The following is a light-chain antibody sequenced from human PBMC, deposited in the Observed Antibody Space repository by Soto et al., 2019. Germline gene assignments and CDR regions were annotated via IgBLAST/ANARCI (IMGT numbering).Light chain of an antibody. CDR2: GAS. V-gene: IGKV3-15*01. Sequence: EIVMTQSPATLSVSPGERATLSCRASQSVSSNLAWYQQKPGQAPRLLIYGASTRATGIPARFSGSGSGTAFTLTISSLQSEDFAVYYCQQYNNWPPGRYTFGQGTKMEIK. CDR3: QQYNNWPPGRYT. J-gene: IGKJ2*01. CDR1: QSVSSN.